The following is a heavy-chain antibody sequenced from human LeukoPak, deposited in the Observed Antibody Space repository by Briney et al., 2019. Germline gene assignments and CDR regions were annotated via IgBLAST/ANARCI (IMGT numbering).Heavy chain of an antibody. Sequence: SETLSLTCTVSGGSISPYYWSWIRQPPGRGLEGIGFIYYSGSTSYNPSLRSRVTISVDTSKNQFSLELTSVTAADSALYYCARLSYSSSWFPREYYGMDVWGQGTTVTVSS. V-gene: IGHV4-59*01. J-gene: IGHJ6*02. CDR2: IYYSGST. CDR1: GGSISPYY. D-gene: IGHD6-13*01. CDR3: ARLSYSSSWFPREYYGMDV.